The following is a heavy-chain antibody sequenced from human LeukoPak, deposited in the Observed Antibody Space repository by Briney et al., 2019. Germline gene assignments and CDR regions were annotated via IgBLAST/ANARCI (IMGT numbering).Heavy chain of an antibody. J-gene: IGHJ6*02. CDR1: GYTLTELS. Sequence: GASVTVSCKVSGYTLTELSMFWVRQAPGKGLEWMGSFDPEDGKTVYAQKFQGRVTMTEDTSTDTAYTELSSLRSEDTAVYYCATGYLVTAGLMDVWGQGTTVTVSS. CDR2: FDPEDGKT. D-gene: IGHD6-13*01. V-gene: IGHV1-24*01. CDR3: ATGYLVTAGLMDV.